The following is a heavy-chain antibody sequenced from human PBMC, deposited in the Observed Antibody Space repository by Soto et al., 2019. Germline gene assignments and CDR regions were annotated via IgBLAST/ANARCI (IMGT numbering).Heavy chain of an antibody. CDR1: GFTFSSYS. V-gene: IGHV3-48*02. D-gene: IGHD3-22*01. J-gene: IGHJ4*02. CDR3: ARARPNIDYDSSGYYYFDY. CDR2: ISSSSSTI. Sequence: GGSLRLSCAASGFTFSSYSMNWVRQAPGKGLEWVSYISSSSSTIYYADSVKGRFTISRDNAKNSLYLQMNSLRDEDTAVYYCARARPNIDYDSSGYYYFDYWGQGTLVTVSS.